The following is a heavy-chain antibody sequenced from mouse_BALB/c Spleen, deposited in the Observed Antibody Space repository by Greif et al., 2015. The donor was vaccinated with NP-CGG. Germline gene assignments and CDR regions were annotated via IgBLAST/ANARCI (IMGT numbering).Heavy chain of an antibody. CDR1: GFDFSRYW. D-gene: IGHD1-1*01. Sequence: EVKLVESGGGLVQPGGSLKLSCAASGFDFSRYWMSWVRQAPGKGLEWIGEINPDSSTINYTPSLKDKFIISRDNAKNTLYLQMSKVRSEDTALYYCARLYYYGLMDYWGQGTSVTVPS. V-gene: IGHV4-1*02. CDR2: INPDSSTI. J-gene: IGHJ4*01. CDR3: ARLYYYGLMDY.